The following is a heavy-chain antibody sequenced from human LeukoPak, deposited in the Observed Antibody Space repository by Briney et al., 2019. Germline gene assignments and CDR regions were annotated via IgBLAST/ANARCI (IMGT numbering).Heavy chain of an antibody. Sequence: GGSLRLSCTASGFDLSNSFMTWVRQAPGKGLEWISYISSRSTTIYYADSVKGRFTISRDNGKNTVYLQMNNLRVDDTAVFYCGKGSLAVAATPLDFWGQGTRVTVFS. CDR3: GKGSLAVAATPLDF. CDR2: ISSRSTTI. V-gene: IGHV3-11*01. J-gene: IGHJ4*02. D-gene: IGHD6-19*01. CDR1: GFDLSNSF.